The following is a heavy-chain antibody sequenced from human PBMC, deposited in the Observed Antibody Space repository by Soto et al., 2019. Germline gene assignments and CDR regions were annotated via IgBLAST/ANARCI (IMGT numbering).Heavy chain of an antibody. CDR2: IYYSGST. Sequence: SETLSLTCTVSGGSISSGSFHWGWIRQPPGKGLECIGSIYYSGSTYYSPSLKSRVTISVDTSKNQFSLKLSSVTAADTAVYYCMRRERAAGTHWWFDPWGPGSLVX. CDR1: GGSISSGSFH. CDR3: MRRERAAGTHWWFDP. V-gene: IGHV4-39*01. D-gene: IGHD6-19*01. J-gene: IGHJ5*02.